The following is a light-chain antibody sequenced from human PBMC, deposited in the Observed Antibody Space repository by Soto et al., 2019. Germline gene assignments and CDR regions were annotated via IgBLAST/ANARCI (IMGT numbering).Light chain of an antibody. V-gene: IGKV1-27*01. CDR2: DAS. Sequence: DIQMTQSPSSLSASVGDRVTITCRASQGITNYLAWYQQKPGKVPELLIYDASTLQAGVPSRFSGSKSGTGFTLTISSLQPEDVATYYCQNYNSLPWTFGQGTKVEVK. CDR3: QNYNSLPWT. J-gene: IGKJ1*01. CDR1: QGITNY.